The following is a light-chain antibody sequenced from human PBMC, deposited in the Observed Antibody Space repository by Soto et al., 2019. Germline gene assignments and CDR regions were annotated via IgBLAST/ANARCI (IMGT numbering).Light chain of an antibody. V-gene: IGKV1-39*01. Sequence: EILMTQSPATLSSFLGDRVTISCRPSQSINTYLPWYQQKPGEAPKLLISGASSWPSGIPSRFSASGSGTEFTLTITAVQREDFALYYCQQRHSSLRTFGQGTKLDI. CDR1: QSINTY. J-gene: IGKJ2*01. CDR3: QQRHSSLRT. CDR2: GAS.